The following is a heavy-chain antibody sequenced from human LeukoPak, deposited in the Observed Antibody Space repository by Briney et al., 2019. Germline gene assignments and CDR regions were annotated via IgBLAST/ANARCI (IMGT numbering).Heavy chain of an antibody. CDR3: ASLDTTVTLFDY. D-gene: IGHD4-17*01. Sequence: SETLSLTCTVSGGSISNSYWSWIRQPPGKGLEWIGYIYYSGSTNYNPSLKSRVTISVDTSKNQFSLKLTSVTAADTAVYYCASLDTTVTLFDYWGQGTLVSVSS. J-gene: IGHJ4*02. CDR1: GGSISNSY. CDR2: IYYSGST. V-gene: IGHV4-59*08.